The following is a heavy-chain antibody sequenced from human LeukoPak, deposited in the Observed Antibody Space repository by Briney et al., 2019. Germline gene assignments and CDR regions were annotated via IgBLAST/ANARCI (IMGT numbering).Heavy chain of an antibody. CDR3: ASHPPQYSSSWYPNWFDP. Sequence: PGGSLRLSCAASGFTFSSYEMNWVRQAPGKGLEWVSYISSSGSTIYYADSAKGRFTIFRDNAKNSLYLQMNSLRAEDTAVYYCASHPPQYSSSWYPNWFDPWGQGTLVTVSS. V-gene: IGHV3-48*03. D-gene: IGHD6-13*01. CDR1: GFTFSSYE. CDR2: ISSSGSTI. J-gene: IGHJ5*02.